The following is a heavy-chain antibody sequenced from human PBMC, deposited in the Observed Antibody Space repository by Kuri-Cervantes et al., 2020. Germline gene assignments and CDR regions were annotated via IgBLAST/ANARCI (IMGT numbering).Heavy chain of an antibody. J-gene: IGHJ6*02. CDR3: ARPYELRYFDWPPMDV. CDR2: INHSGST. D-gene: IGHD3-9*01. CDR1: GGSFSGYY. V-gene: IGHV4-34*01. Sequence: GSLRLSCAVYGGSFSGYYWSWIRQPPGKGLEWIGEINHSGSTNYNPSLKSRVTISVDTSKNQFSLKLSSVTAADTAVYYCARPYELRYFDWPPMDVWGQGTRSPSP.